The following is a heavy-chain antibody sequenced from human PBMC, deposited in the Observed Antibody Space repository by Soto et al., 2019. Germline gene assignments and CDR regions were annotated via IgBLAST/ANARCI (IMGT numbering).Heavy chain of an antibody. V-gene: IGHV3-33*01. CDR2: IWYDGSNK. J-gene: IGHJ4*02. D-gene: IGHD3-22*01. CDR1: GFTFSSYG. Sequence: GGSLRLSCAASGFTFSSYGMHWVRQAPGKGLEWVAVIWYDGSNKYYVDSVKGRFTISRDNSKNTLYLQMNSLRAEDTAVYYCARVGYYDSSGYLDYWGQGTLVTVSS. CDR3: ARVGYYDSSGYLDY.